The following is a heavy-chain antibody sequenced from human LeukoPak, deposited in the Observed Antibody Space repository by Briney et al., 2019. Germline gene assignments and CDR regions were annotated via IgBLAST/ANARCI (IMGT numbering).Heavy chain of an antibody. J-gene: IGHJ4*02. CDR3: AKDEFGDCSSTSCYSLYY. Sequence: AGTLRLSCAASGFTFSSYGIYWVRQPPGKGLERVAFIRYDGSSRYYSDPVMDRLTTSTDNTTNTRYLQMISLMADATAAYYCAKDEFGDCSSTSCYSLYYWGQGTLVTVSS. CDR1: GFTFSSYG. V-gene: IGHV3-30*02. D-gene: IGHD2-2*01. CDR2: IRYDGSSR.